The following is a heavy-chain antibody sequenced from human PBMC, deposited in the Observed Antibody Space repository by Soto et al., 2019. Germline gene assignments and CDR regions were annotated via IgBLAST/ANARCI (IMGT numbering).Heavy chain of an antibody. CDR2: ISSSSTYI. CDR1: GFTFSSYS. V-gene: IGHV3-21*01. D-gene: IGHD5-12*01. CDR3: ARVSGYYLPDY. J-gene: IGHJ4*02. Sequence: PGGSLRLSCAASGFTFSSYSMNWVPQAPGKGLEWVSSISSSSTYIYYADSVKGRFTISRDNAKNSLYLQMNSLSDEDTAVYYCARVSGYYLPDYWGQGTLVTVSS.